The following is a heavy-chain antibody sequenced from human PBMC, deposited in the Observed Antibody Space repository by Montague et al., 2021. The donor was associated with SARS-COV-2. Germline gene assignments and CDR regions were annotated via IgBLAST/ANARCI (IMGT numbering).Heavy chain of an antibody. CDR1: GFSLNTSGLG. CDR2: IYWDDDK. Sequence: PALVKPTQTLTLTCTVSGFSLNTSGLGVGWIRQPPGEAPEWLALIYWDDDKRHSPSLKRRLTITKDTSKNQVVLTITNVDPEDTGTYFCARYTSWVAGRFDSWGQGTLVSVSS. CDR3: ARYTSWVAGRFDS. D-gene: IGHD3-16*02. J-gene: IGHJ4*02. V-gene: IGHV2-5*02.